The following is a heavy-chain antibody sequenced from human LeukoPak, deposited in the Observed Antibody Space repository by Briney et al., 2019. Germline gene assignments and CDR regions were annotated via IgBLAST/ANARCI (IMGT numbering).Heavy chain of an antibody. CDR1: GGSFSGYY. CDR2: INHSGST. V-gene: IGHV4-34*01. J-gene: IGHJ4*02. Sequence: GSLRLSCAVYGGSFSGYYWSWIRQPPGKGLEWIGEINHSGSTNYKPSLKSRVTISVDTSKNQFSLKLSSVTAADTAVYYCARGAYDFWSGSQYYFDYWGQGTLVTVSS. CDR3: ARGAYDFWSGSQYYFDY. D-gene: IGHD3-3*01.